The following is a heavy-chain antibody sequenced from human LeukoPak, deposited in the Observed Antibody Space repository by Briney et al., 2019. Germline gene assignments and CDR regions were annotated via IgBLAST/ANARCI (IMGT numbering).Heavy chain of an antibody. CDR3: ARDGRSAGDKLYYYYYGMDV. D-gene: IGHD6-13*01. J-gene: IGHJ6*02. CDR1: GFTFSLYA. Sequence: GGSLRLSCAASGFTFSLYAMAWVRQAPGKGLEWVAVISYDGSNKYYADSVKGRFTISRDNSKNTLYLQMNSLRAEDTAVYYCARDGRSAGDKLYYYYYGMDVWGQGTTVTVSS. CDR2: ISYDGSNK. V-gene: IGHV3-30-3*01.